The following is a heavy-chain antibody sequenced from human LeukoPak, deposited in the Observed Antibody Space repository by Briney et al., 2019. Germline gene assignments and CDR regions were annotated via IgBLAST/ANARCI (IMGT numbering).Heavy chain of an antibody. CDR1: GGSTTSSSYY. V-gene: IGHV4-39*01. CDR2: IYYSGST. J-gene: IGHJ4*02. D-gene: IGHD2-21*02. CDR3: ARCPCGADCYFDF. Sequence: PSETLSLTCTVSGGSTTSSSYYWGWIRHPPGKGLEWIGSIYYSGSTYYNPSLKSRVTISVDTSKTQFSLTLSSVTAADTAVYYGARCPCGADCYFDFWGLGTLVTVSS.